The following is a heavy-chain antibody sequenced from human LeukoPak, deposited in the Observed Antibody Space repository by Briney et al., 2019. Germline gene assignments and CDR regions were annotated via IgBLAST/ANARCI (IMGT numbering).Heavy chain of an antibody. D-gene: IGHD2-15*01. CDR1: GYTFTAYY. CDR2: INPNSGGT. J-gene: IGHJ4*02. Sequence: ASVKVSCKASGYTFTAYYMHWVRQAPGQGLEWMGWINPNSGGTNYAQKFQGWVTMTRDTSISTAYMEVSRLRSNDTAVYYCARVPYCSGGSCYYFDYWGQGTLVTVSS. V-gene: IGHV1-2*04. CDR3: ARVPYCSGGSCYYFDY.